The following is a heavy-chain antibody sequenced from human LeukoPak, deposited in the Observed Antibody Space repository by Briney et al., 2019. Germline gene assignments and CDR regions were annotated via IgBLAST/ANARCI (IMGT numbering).Heavy chain of an antibody. Sequence: SETLSLTCAVYGGSFSGYYWSWIRQPPGKGLEWIGEINHSASTNYNPSLKSRVTISVDTSKNQFSLKLSSVTAADTAVYYCARGRGYSSYYFDYWGQGTLVTVSS. V-gene: IGHV4-34*01. D-gene: IGHD6-13*01. CDR3: ARGRGYSSYYFDY. J-gene: IGHJ4*02. CDR1: GGSFSGYY. CDR2: INHSAST.